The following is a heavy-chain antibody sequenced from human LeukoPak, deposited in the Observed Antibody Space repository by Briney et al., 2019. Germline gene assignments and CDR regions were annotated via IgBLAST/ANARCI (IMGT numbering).Heavy chain of an antibody. CDR2: ISAYNGNT. V-gene: IGHV1-18*04. CDR1: GYTFTSYG. CDR3: ARDLLGCSSTSCRPYNWFDP. J-gene: IGHJ5*02. Sequence: ASVKVSCKASGYTFTSYGISRVRQAPGQGLEWMGWISAYNGNTNYAQKLQGRVTMTTDTSTSTAYMELRSLRSDDTAVYYCARDLLGCSSTSCRPYNWFDPWGQGTLATVSS. D-gene: IGHD2-2*01.